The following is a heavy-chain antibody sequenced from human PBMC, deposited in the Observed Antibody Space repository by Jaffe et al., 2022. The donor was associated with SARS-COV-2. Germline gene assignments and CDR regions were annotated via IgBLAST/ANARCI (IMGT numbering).Heavy chain of an antibody. CDR1: GGSISSYY. CDR2: IYTSGST. J-gene: IGHJ4*02. V-gene: IGHV4-4*07. Sequence: QVQLQESGPGLVKPSETLSLTCTVSGGSISSYYWSWIRQPAGKGLEWIGRIYTSGSTNYNPSLKSRVTMSVDTSKNQFSLKLSSVTAADTAVYYCARSTPRGRGSSSHFDYWGQGTLVTVSS. CDR3: ARSTPRGRGSSSHFDY. D-gene: IGHD3-16*01.